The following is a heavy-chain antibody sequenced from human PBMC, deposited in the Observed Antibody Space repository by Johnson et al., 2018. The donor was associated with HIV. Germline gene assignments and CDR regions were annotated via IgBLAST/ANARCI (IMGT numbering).Heavy chain of an antibody. Sequence: QVQLLESGGGVVQPGRSLRLSCAASGFTFSSYAMHWVRQAPGKGLEWVAVISYDGTNKYSADSGKGRFTISRDNSENTLYLQMNSLRTEDPAVYDCARDADSDAFDIWGQGTLVTVSS. D-gene: IGHD2-21*02. V-gene: IGHV3-30-3*01. CDR3: ARDADSDAFDI. CDR1: GFTFSSYA. J-gene: IGHJ3*02. CDR2: ISYDGTNK.